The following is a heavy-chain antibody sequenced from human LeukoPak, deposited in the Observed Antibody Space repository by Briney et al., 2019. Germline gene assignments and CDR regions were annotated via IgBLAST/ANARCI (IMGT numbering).Heavy chain of an antibody. V-gene: IGHV1-69*04. CDR3: ARETDFTGYFYYYMDV. J-gene: IGHJ6*03. Sequence: SVKVSCKTSGYTFTTYSISWVRQAPGQGLEWMGRIIPILGIANYAQKFQGRVTITADKSTSTAYMELSSLRSEDTAVYYCARETDFTGYFYYYMDVWGKGTPVTVSS. CDR2: IIPILGIA. D-gene: IGHD3-9*01. CDR1: GYTFTTYS.